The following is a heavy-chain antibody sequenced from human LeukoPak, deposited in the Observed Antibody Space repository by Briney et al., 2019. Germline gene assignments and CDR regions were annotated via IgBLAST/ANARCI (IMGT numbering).Heavy chain of an antibody. CDR3: ARISSSWFGAFDI. J-gene: IGHJ3*02. CDR1: GYRFTSYW. Sequence: GESLEISCKGSGYRFTSYWIGWVRQMPGKGLEWMGIIYPGDSDTRYSPSFQGQVTISADKSISTAYLQWSSLKASDTAMYYCARISSSWFGAFDIWAKGQWSPSLQ. V-gene: IGHV5-51*01. D-gene: IGHD6-13*01. CDR2: IYPGDSDT.